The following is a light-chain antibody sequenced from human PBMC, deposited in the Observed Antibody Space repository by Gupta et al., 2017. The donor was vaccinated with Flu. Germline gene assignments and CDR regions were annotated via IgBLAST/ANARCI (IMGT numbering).Light chain of an antibody. Sequence: SYVLTQPPSVSVAPGKTATITCGGNNIGSKSVHWYQQKPGQAPVLVVYDNSDRPSEIPERFSGSNSWTTATLTISRVAAGDEADYYCQVWDSSSDLPVFGTGTKVTVL. V-gene: IGLV3-21*03. CDR1: NIGSKS. J-gene: IGLJ1*01. CDR2: DNS. CDR3: QVWDSSSDLPV.